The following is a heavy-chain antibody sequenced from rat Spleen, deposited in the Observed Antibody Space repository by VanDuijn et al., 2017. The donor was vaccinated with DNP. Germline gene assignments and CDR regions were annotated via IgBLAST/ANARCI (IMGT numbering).Heavy chain of an antibody. V-gene: IGHV5S10*01. CDR1: GFTFSDYN. Sequence: EVQLVESGGGLVQPGRSLKLSCVASGFTFSDYNMAWVRQAPKKGLEWVASIIYDGSRTYFRDSVKGRFSISRDNAKNSLYRQMDSLRSEDTATYYCTTRDYFTGPYNSFPYWGQGTLVTVSS. CDR3: TTRDYFTGPYNSFPY. J-gene: IGHJ3*01. CDR2: IIYDGSRT. D-gene: IGHD1-1*01.